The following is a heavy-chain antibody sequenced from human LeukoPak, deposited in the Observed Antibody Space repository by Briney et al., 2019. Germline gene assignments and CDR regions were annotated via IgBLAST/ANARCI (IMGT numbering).Heavy chain of an antibody. D-gene: IGHD6-13*01. CDR1: GFTVSSNY. V-gene: IGHV3-66*01. Sequence: PGGSLRLSCAACGFTVSSNYMSWVRQAPGKGLEWVSVIYSGGSTYYADSVKGRFTISRDNSKNTLYLQMNSLRAEDTAVYYCARDAYISSWPHYYYYGMDVWGQGTTVTVSS. J-gene: IGHJ6*02. CDR2: IYSGGST. CDR3: ARDAYISSWPHYYYYGMDV.